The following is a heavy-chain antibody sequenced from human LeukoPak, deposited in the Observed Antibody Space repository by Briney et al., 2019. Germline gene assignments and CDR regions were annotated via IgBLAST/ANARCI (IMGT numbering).Heavy chain of an antibody. J-gene: IGHJ6*03. Sequence: GGSLRLSCAVSGFTFANYAMTWVRQAPGKGLESVSSISTDGTTYYAHSVKGRFTLSRDNSKNTPYLQMSSLRAEDTAVYYCAKLGHGGYYSYMDVWGKGTRVTVSS. D-gene: IGHD3-16*01. CDR3: AKLGHGGYYSYMDV. CDR2: ISTDGTT. V-gene: IGHV3-23*01. CDR1: GFTFANYA.